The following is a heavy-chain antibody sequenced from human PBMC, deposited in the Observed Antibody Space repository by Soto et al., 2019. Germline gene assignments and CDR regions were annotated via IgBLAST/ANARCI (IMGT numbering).Heavy chain of an antibody. Sequence: ASETLPLTCTVSGGSIISYYWSWIRQPPGKGLEWIGYIYYSGSTNYNPSLKSRVTISVDTSKNQFSLKLSSVTAADAAVYYCARVYYGSGSIWFDPWGQGTLVTVSS. V-gene: IGHV4-59*01. CDR3: ARVYYGSGSIWFDP. J-gene: IGHJ5*02. D-gene: IGHD3-10*01. CDR1: GGSIISYY. CDR2: IYYSGST.